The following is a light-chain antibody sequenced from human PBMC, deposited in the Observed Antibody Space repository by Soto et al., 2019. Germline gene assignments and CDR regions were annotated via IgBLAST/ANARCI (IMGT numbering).Light chain of an antibody. CDR3: QQYNNWPPS. V-gene: IGKV3-15*01. J-gene: IGKJ1*01. CDR1: QSVSGN. CDR2: GAS. Sequence: EIVMTQSPATLSVSPGERATLSCRASQSVSGNLAWYQQKPGQSPRLLIYGASTRATGIPARFSGSRSGTVSTLTISSLQSEDFAVYYCQQYNNWPPSFGQGTKVEIK.